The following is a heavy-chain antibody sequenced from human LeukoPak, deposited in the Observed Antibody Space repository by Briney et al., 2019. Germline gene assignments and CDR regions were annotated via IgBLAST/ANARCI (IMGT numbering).Heavy chain of an antibody. V-gene: IGHV4-59*01. J-gene: IGHJ4*02. CDR1: GGSISSYY. Sequence: PSETLSLTCTVSGGSISSYYGSWIRQPPGKGREWIGYIYYSESTNYNPSLKSRVTISVDTSKNQFSLKLRSVTAADTAVYYCARTYYDILTGYYPFDYWGQGTLVTVSS. D-gene: IGHD3-9*01. CDR3: ARTYYDILTGYYPFDY. CDR2: IYYSEST.